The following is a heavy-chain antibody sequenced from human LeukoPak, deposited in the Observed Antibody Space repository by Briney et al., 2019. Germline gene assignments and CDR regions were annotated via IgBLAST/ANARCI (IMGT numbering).Heavy chain of an antibody. CDR3: ASFSWGLNEYYYYYMDV. CDR2: INHSGST. Sequence: SETLSLTCAVYGGSFSGYYWSWIRQPPGKGLEWIGEINHSGSTNYNPSLKSRVTISVDTSKNQFSLKLSSVTAADTAVYYCASFSWGLNEYYYYYMDVWGKGTTVTISS. CDR1: GGSFSGYY. J-gene: IGHJ6*03. D-gene: IGHD2-15*01. V-gene: IGHV4-34*01.